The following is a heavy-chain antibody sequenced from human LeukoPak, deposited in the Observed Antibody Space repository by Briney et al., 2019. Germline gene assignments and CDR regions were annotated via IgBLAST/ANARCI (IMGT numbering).Heavy chain of an antibody. CDR1: GYSISSGYY. V-gene: IGHV4-38-2*02. D-gene: IGHD3-10*01. CDR3: YSRWRYGSVDY. J-gene: IGHJ4*02. CDR2: IYHSGST. Sequence: SETLSLTCTVSGYSISSGYYWGWIRQPPGKGLEWIGSIYHSGSTYYNPSLKSRVTISVDTSKNQFSLKLSSVTAADTAVYCAYSRWRYGSVDYWGQGTLVTVSS.